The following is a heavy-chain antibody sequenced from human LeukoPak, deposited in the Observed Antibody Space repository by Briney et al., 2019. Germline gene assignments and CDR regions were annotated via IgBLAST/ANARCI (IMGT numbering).Heavy chain of an antibody. CDR2: IHTDTGNP. CDR1: GYNFNKYA. V-gene: IGHV7-4-1*02. J-gene: IGHJ4*02. Sequence: ASVKVSCKASGYNFNKYAMNWVRLATGRGLEWVGWIHTDTGNPTYAQAFAGRFVFSLDTSVRTAYLQITSLEADDTAMYYCVRQSHDSGGYYLYYFDYWGQGTLVTVSS. D-gene: IGHD3-22*01. CDR3: VRQSHDSGGYYLYYFDY.